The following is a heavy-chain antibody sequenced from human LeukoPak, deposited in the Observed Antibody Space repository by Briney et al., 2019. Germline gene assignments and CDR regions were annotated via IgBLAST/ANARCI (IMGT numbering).Heavy chain of an antibody. CDR1: GYTFTGCY. J-gene: IGHJ4*02. CDR3: AISDIVVVTAILDY. CDR2: INPNSGGT. V-gene: IGHV1-2*02. Sequence: ASVKVSCKASGYTFTGCYMHWVRQAPGQGLEWMGWINPNSGGTNYAQKFQGRVTMTRDTSISTAYMELSRLRSDDTAVYYCAISDIVVVTAILDYWGQGTLVTVSS. D-gene: IGHD2-21*02.